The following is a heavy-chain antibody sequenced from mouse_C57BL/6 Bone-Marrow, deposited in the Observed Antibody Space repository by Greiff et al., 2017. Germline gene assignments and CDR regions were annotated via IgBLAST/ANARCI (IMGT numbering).Heavy chain of an antibody. V-gene: IGHV1-82*01. CDR2: IYPGDGDT. Sequence: QVQLKESGPELVKPGASVKISCKASGYAFSSSWMNWVKQRPGKGLEWIGRIYPGDGDTNYNGKFKGKATLTADKSSSTAYMQLSSLTSEDSAVYFCARRGLLWAMDYWGQGTSVTVSS. J-gene: IGHJ4*01. D-gene: IGHD2-10*01. CDR3: ARRGLLWAMDY. CDR1: GYAFSSSW.